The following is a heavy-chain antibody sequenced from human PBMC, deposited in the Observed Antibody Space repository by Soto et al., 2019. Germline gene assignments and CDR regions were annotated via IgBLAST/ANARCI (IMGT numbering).Heavy chain of an antibody. J-gene: IGHJ6*02. CDR1: GFTFSSYA. D-gene: IGHD3-10*01. Sequence: VGSLRLSCAASGFTFSSYAMSWVRQAPGKGLEWVSAISGSGGSTYYADSVKGRFTISRDNSKNTLYLQMNSLRAEDTAVYYCAKVITMVRGVIASYYGMDVWGQGTTVTVSS. CDR3: AKVITMVRGVIASYYGMDV. CDR2: ISGSGGST. V-gene: IGHV3-23*01.